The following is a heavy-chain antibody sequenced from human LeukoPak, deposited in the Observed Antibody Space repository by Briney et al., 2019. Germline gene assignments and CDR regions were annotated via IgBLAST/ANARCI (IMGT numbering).Heavy chain of an antibody. J-gene: IGHJ4*02. CDR1: GGSFSGYY. V-gene: IGHV4-34*01. D-gene: IGHD3-22*01. CDR2: INHSGST. CDR3: AKGDYYDSSGYSL. Sequence: SETLSLTCAVYGGSFSGYYWSWIRQPPGKGLEWIGEINHSGSTNYNPSLKSRVTISVDTSKNQFSLKLSSVTAADTAVYYCAKGDYYDSSGYSLWGQGTLVTVSS.